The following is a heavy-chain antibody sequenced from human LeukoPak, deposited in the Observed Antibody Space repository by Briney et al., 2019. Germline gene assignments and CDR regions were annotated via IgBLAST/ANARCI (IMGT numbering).Heavy chain of an antibody. V-gene: IGHV4-39*07. CDR2: IYYSGST. J-gene: IGHJ5*02. Sequence: SETLSLTCTVSGGSISSSSYYWGWIRQPPGKGLEWIGSIYYSGSTYYNPSLKSRVTISVDTSKNQFSLKLSSVTAADTAVYYCAREKRYSSSLNWFDPWGQGTLVTVSS. CDR1: GGSISSSSYY. CDR3: AREKRYSSSLNWFDP. D-gene: IGHD6-13*01.